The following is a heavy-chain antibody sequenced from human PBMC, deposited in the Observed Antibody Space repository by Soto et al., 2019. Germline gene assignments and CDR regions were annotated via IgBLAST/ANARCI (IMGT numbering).Heavy chain of an antibody. CDR1: GFSLSTNGVG. CDR2: IYGDDDK. V-gene: IGHV2-5*02. CDR3: ALRGHRSRWYCVHR. J-gene: IGHJ1*01. Sequence: QITLKESGPTLVKPTQTLTLTCTFSGFSLSTNGVGVGWIRQPPGKALEWLALIYGDDDKRYSPSLKRRLTLTKDTSKNHVILTMTNMDPVDTATYYCALRGHRSRWYCVHRWGQGALLTVSS. D-gene: IGHD6-13*01.